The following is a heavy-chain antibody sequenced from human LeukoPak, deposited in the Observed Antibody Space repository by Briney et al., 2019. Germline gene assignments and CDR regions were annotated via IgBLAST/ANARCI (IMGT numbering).Heavy chain of an antibody. J-gene: IGHJ4*02. V-gene: IGHV3-7*01. D-gene: IGHD1-1*01. CDR1: GFTFRSYW. CDR3: ARDKIEGPTKLDY. Sequence: GGSLRLSCAASGFTFRSYWMSWVRQAPGKGLEGVANIKQDESEKYYVDSVKGRFTISRDNAKNSLYLQMNSLRAEDTAVYYCARDKIEGPTKLDYWGQGILVTVCS. CDR2: IKQDESEK.